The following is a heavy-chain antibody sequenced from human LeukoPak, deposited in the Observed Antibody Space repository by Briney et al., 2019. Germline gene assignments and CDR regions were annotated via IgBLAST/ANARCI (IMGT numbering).Heavy chain of an antibody. CDR3: ARGRRYSSSCFDI. D-gene: IGHD6-13*01. Sequence: PSETLSLTCAVYGGSFSGYYWSWIRQPPGKGLEWIGEINHSGSTNYNPSLKSRVTISVDTSKNQFSLKLSSVTAAGTAVYYCARGRRYSSSCFDIWGQGTMVTVSS. V-gene: IGHV4-34*01. J-gene: IGHJ3*02. CDR2: INHSGST. CDR1: GGSFSGYY.